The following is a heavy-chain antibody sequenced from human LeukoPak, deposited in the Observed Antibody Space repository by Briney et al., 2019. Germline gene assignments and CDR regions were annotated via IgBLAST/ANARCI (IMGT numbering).Heavy chain of an antibody. CDR3: ARETSVYVWGSYRSSAFDI. CDR2: IIPILGIA. J-gene: IGHJ3*02. Sequence: SVKVSCKASGGTFSSYAISWVRQAPGQGLEWMGRIIPILGIANYAQKFQGRVTITADKSTSTAYMELSSLRSEDTAVYYCARETSVYVWGSYRSSAFDIWGPGTMVTVSS. V-gene: IGHV1-69*04. CDR1: GGTFSSYA. D-gene: IGHD3-16*02.